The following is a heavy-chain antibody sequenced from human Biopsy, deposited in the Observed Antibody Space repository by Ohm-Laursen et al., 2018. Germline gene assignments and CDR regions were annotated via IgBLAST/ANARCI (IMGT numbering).Heavy chain of an antibody. J-gene: IGHJ4*02. V-gene: IGHV4-59*08. CDR3: ARLSRRGYIIFFDY. CDR1: GGSITGDF. Sequence: SETLSLTCTVSGGSITGDFWTWIPQTPEKGLEWIGYRFHSGSPIYNPSLQSRVTISIDTSKNQFSLTLSSVSAADTAVYYCARLSRRGYIIFFDYWGRGTRVTVSS. D-gene: IGHD5-12*01. CDR2: RFHSGSP.